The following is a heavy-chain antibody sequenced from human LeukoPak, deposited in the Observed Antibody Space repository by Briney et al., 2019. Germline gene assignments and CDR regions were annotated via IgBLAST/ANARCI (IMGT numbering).Heavy chain of an antibody. D-gene: IGHD3-3*01. J-gene: IGHJ4*02. Sequence: PSETLSLTCTVSGGSISSGNYYWGWIRQPPGKGLEWIGSISHSGSTYYNASLKSRVRISVDTSKNQFSLKLSSVTAADTAAYYCARDLGDYWSGFRSYFFDYWGQGTLVTVSS. CDR1: GGSISSGNYY. V-gene: IGHV4-39*07. CDR3: ARDLGDYWSGFRSYFFDY. CDR2: ISHSGST.